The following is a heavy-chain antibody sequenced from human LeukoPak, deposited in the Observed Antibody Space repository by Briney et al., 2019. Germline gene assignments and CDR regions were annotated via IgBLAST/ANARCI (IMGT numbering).Heavy chain of an antibody. J-gene: IGHJ6*03. CDR2: IYYSGST. CDR3: ARVAARAYYYYYMDV. V-gene: IGHV4-59*01. Sequence: PSETLSLTCTVSGGSISSYYGSWIRQPPGKGLEWIGYIYYSGSTNYNPSLKSRVTISVDTSKNQFSLKLSSVTAADTAVYYCARVAARAYYYYYMDVWGKGTTVTVSS. D-gene: IGHD6-6*01. CDR1: GGSISSYY.